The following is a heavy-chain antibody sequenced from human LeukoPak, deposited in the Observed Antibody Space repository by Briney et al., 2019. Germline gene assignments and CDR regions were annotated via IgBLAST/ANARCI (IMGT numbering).Heavy chain of an antibody. D-gene: IGHD3-16*01. CDR1: GGSISSYY. CDR2: INYSGST. J-gene: IGHJ5*02. V-gene: IGHV4-59*01. CDR3: ARDSARYHDYVWGGGFDP. Sequence: SETLSLTCTVSGGSISSYYWSWIRQPPGKGLEWIGYINYSGSTNYNPSLKSRVTISVDTSKNQFSLKLSSVTAADTAVYYCARDSARYHDYVWGGGFDPWGQGTLVTVSS.